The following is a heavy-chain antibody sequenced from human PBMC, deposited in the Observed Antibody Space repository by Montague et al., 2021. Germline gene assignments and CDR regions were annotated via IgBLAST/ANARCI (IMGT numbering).Heavy chain of an antibody. Sequence: SLRLSCAASGFGFSRYWMHWVRQAPGKGLLWVSRITLDGSSTTFADSVKGRFTTSRDNAKATLYLQMNSLRVEDTAVYYCARNLASAAPGAFDIWGQGTMVTVSS. J-gene: IGHJ3*02. D-gene: IGHD6-13*01. CDR2: ITLDGSST. CDR1: GFGFSRYW. CDR3: ARNLASAAPGAFDI. V-gene: IGHV3-74*01.